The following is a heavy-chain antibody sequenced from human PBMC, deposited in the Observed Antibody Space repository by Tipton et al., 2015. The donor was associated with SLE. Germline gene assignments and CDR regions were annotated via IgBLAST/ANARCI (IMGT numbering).Heavy chain of an antibody. V-gene: IGHV3-30-3*01. CDR2: ISHDGGKE. CDR3: AREGSSGGSADY. CDR1: GFTFSSYD. D-gene: IGHD6-25*01. Sequence: SLRLSCAASGFTFSSYDMHWVRQAPGKGLEWVAVISHDGGKEYYADSVKGRFTISRDNFKNTVYLQMSSLRAEDTSLYYCAREGSSGGSADYWGQGTLVTVSS. J-gene: IGHJ4*02.